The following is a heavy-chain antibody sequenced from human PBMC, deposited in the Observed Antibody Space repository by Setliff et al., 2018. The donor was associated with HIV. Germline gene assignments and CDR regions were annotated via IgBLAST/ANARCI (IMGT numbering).Heavy chain of an antibody. J-gene: IGHJ4*02. CDR1: RYTFTSYY. CDR2: INPSGGST. Sequence: ASVKVSCKASRYTFTSYYMHWVRQAPGQGLEWIGIINPSGGSTSYAQRFQGRVTMTRDTSTSTVYMELSSLRSEDTAVYYCARDPGYSTSWYYFDYWGQGTLVTVS. D-gene: IGHD6-13*01. V-gene: IGHV1-46*01. CDR3: ARDPGYSTSWYYFDY.